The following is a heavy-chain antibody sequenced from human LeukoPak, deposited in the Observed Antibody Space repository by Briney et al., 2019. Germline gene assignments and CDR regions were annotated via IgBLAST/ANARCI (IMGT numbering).Heavy chain of an antibody. CDR1: GFTFSIFW. D-gene: IGHD1-26*01. J-gene: IGHJ6*02. CDR2: IDQDGREK. CDR3: AKDKGWGYSAYDCYGMDV. Sequence: GGSLRLSCAASGFTFSIFWMSWVRQAPGKGLEWVANIDQDGREKSFVDSVKGRFTISRDNSKNTLYLQMNSLRAEDTAVYYCAKDKGWGYSAYDCYGMDVWGQGTTVTVSS. V-gene: IGHV3-7*03.